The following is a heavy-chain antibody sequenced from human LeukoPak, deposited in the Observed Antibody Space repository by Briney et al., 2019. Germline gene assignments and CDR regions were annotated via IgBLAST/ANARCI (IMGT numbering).Heavy chain of an antibody. CDR2: IGNTET. V-gene: IGHV3-23*01. Sequence: GGSLRLSCATSGFPFETNAMSRVRQAPGKGLEWVATIGNTETFYADSVTGRFTISRDNSKNTVNLQMNRLRVEDTAIYYCAKDWIQFNRVFDCFDSWGQGTLVTVSS. CDR1: GFPFETNA. CDR3: AKDWIQFNRVFDCFDS. D-gene: IGHD5-18*01. J-gene: IGHJ4*02.